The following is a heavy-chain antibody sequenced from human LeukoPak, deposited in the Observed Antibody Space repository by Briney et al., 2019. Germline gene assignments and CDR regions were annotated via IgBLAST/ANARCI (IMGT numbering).Heavy chain of an antibody. V-gene: IGHV4-30-2*01. CDR3: ARDLEVAGAFDI. J-gene: IGHJ3*02. D-gene: IGHD2-2*01. CDR2: IYHSGST. Sequence: SETLSLTCTVSGGSISSGGYYWGWIRQPPGKGLEWIGYIYHSGSTYYNPSLKSRVTISVDRSKNQFSLKLSSVTAADTAVYCCARDLEVAGAFDIWGQGTMVTVSS. CDR1: GGSISSGGYY.